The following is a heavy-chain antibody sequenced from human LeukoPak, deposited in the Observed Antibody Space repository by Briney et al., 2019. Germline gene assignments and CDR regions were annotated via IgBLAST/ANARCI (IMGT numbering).Heavy chain of an antibody. CDR2: IKQDGSEK. J-gene: IGHJ4*02. D-gene: IGHD6-13*01. CDR1: GFTFSSYW. CDR3: ARWPKQQLDNYFDY. V-gene: IGHV3-7*01. Sequence: GGSLRLPCAASGFTFSSYWMSWVRQAPGKGLEWVANIKQDGSEKYYVDSVKGRFTISRDNAKNSLYLQMNSLRAEDTAVYYCARWPKQQLDNYFDYWGQGTLVTVSS.